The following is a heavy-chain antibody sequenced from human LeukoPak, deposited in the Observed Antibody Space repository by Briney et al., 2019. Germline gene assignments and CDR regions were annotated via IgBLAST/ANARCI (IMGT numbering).Heavy chain of an antibody. CDR3: ARAGSWKLNFDY. J-gene: IGHJ4*02. V-gene: IGHV4-59*01. Sequence: SETLSPTCTVSGGSISSYYWSWIWQPPGKGLEWIGYIYYSGNTNYNPSLKTRVTISVDTSKNQFSLKLSSVTAADTAVYYCARAGSWKLNFDYWGQGTLVTVSS. D-gene: IGHD6-13*01. CDR2: IYYSGNT. CDR1: GGSISSYY.